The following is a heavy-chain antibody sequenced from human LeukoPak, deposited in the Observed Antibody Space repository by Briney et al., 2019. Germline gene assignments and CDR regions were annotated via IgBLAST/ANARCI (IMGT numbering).Heavy chain of an antibody. V-gene: IGHV3-7*01. D-gene: IGHD5-18*01. J-gene: IGHJ3*02. CDR1: GFTFSSYW. Sequence: GGSLRLSCAASGFTFSSYWMSWVRQAPGKGLEWVANIKQDGSEKYYVDSVKGRFTISRDNAKNSLYLQMNSLRAEDTAVYYCARDERGYSYGLDAFDIWGQGTMVTVSS. CDR3: ARDERGYSYGLDAFDI. CDR2: IKQDGSEK.